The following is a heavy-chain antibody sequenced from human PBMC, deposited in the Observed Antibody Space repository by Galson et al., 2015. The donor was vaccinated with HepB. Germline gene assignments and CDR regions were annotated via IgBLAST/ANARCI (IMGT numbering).Heavy chain of an antibody. J-gene: IGHJ6*02. D-gene: IGHD6-19*01. CDR1: GYSFTSYW. CDR3: ARRNGYSSGWDAHYGMDV. Sequence: QSGAEVTKPGESLKISCKGSGYSFTSYWIGWVRQMPGKGLEWMGIIYPGDSDTRYSPSFQGQVTISADKSISTAYLQWSSLKASDTAMYYCARRNGYSSGWDAHYGMDVWGQGTTVTVSS. V-gene: IGHV5-51*01. CDR2: IYPGDSDT.